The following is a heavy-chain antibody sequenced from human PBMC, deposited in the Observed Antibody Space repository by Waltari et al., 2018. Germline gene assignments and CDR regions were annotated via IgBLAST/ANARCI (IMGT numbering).Heavy chain of an antibody. D-gene: IGHD1-1*01. CDR2: INTYNGVV. J-gene: IGHJ3*02. Sequence: QAQLVQSGVDVKEPGASVKVSCKGIGYSFSSFGVHWVRQAPGQGLEWMAWINTYNGVVKFAEKFRGRVTLTTDTSTTTAYMELGRLKSDDTAIYYCAIEMSTIGDAFDIWGQGTTVIVSS. CDR1: GYSFSSFG. CDR3: AIEMSTIGDAFDI. V-gene: IGHV1-18*01.